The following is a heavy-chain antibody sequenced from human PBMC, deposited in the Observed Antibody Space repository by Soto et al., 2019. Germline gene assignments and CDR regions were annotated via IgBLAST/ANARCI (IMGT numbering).Heavy chain of an antibody. V-gene: IGHV1-69*01. D-gene: IGHD6-19*01. CDR2: IIPIFGTA. CDR3: AKVRYSSPMGYYYGMDV. CDR1: RVAFSKFI. Sequence: QAQLEQSGGEVKKPGSSVKVSCKASRVAFSKFIVTWVRQAPGLGLKWVGGIIPIFGTANYAQKFQGRVTITADESTSTSYMEVNNLRSEDTAVYYCAKVRYSSPMGYYYGMDVWGQGTTVTVSS. J-gene: IGHJ6*02.